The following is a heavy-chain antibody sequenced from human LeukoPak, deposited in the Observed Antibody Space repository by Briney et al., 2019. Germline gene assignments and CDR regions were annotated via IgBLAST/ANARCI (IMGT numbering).Heavy chain of an antibody. CDR3: AREYIGSDYFDY. J-gene: IGHJ4*02. V-gene: IGHV3-48*04. CDR1: GFTFSGYW. Sequence: GGSLRLSCAASGFTFSGYWMNWVRQAPGKGLEWVAYISETRSTMYYADSVKGRFTISRDNAKNSLYLQMNSLRAEDTAVYYCAREYIGSDYFDYWGQGTLVTVSS. D-gene: IGHD5-12*01. CDR2: ISETRSTM.